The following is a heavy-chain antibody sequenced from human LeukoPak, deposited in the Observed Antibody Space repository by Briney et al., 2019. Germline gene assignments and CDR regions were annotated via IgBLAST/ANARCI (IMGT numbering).Heavy chain of an antibody. CDR3: VREYYYYYMDV. Sequence: GGSLRLSCAASGFTFNNFAMSWVRQAPGTGLEWVSTISSSGSNTYYADSMKGRFTISRDNSQNTLHLQMNILRAEDTAIYYCVREYYYYYMDVWGNGTTVTVSS. J-gene: IGHJ6*03. CDR1: GFTFNNFA. V-gene: IGHV3-23*01. CDR2: ISSSGSNT.